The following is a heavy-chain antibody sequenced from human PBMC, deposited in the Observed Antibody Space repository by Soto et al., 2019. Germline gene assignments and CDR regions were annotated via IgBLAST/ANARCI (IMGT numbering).Heavy chain of an antibody. CDR2: IYHIVIT. Sequence: SEALSLTVTVSCGSIIVTDYFWGLIRQPPGKALEWIASIYHIVITYYNPSLKSRVTMSVDTSNNQFALTLNSVTAADTAVYFCARDSGWFDPWGQGTLVT. J-gene: IGHJ5*02. V-gene: IGHV4-39*01. CDR1: CGSIIVTDYF. D-gene: IGHD7-27*01. CDR3: ARDSGWFDP.